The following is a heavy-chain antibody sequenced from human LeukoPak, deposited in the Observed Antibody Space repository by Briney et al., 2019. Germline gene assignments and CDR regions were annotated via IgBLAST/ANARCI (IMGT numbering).Heavy chain of an antibody. CDR1: GFTFSSYA. CDR3: AKDRGSGYYDYVWGSYRTETFDY. V-gene: IGHV3-23*01. D-gene: IGHD3-16*02. CDR2: ISGSGGST. J-gene: IGHJ4*02. Sequence: GGSLRLSCAASGFTFSSYAMSWVRQAPGKGLEWVSAISGSGGSTYYADSVKGRFTISRDNSKNTLYLQMNSLRAEDTAVYYCAKDRGSGYYDYVWGSYRTETFDYWGQGTLVTVSS.